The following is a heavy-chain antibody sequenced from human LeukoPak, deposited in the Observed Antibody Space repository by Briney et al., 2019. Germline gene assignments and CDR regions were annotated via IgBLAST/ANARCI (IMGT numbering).Heavy chain of an antibody. CDR2: IYYSGST. V-gene: IGHV4-59*08. J-gene: IGHJ3*02. D-gene: IGHD3-22*01. CDR3: ARHYYDSSGYYGRGAFGI. Sequence: KPSETLSLTCTVSGGSISSYYWSWIRQPPGKGLEWIGYIYYSGSTNYNPSLKSRVTISVDTSKNQFSLKLSSVTAADTAVYYCARHYYDSSGYYGRGAFGIWGQGTMVTVSS. CDR1: GGSISSYY.